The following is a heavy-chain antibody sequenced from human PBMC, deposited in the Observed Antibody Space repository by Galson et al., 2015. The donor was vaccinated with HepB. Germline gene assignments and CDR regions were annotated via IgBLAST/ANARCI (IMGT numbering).Heavy chain of an antibody. D-gene: IGHD7-27*01. V-gene: IGHV3-23*01. CDR1: GFTFSSYA. CDR3: AKSPIELGMGTYYYYFYMDL. CDR2: ISGSGGST. J-gene: IGHJ6*03. Sequence: SLRLSCAASGFTFSSYATSWVRQAPGKGLEWVSAISGSGGSTYYADSVKGRFTISRDNSKNTLYLQMNSLRAEDTAVYYCAKSPIELGMGTYYYYFYMDLWGKGTTVTVSS.